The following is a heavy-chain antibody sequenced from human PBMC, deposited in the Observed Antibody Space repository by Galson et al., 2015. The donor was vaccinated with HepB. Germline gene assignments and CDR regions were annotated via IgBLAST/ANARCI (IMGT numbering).Heavy chain of an antibody. J-gene: IGHJ5*02. Sequence: SLRLSCAASGFTFSDFWMSWVRQTPGKGLEWLANIKQDGSEKYYGDSVKGRFTISRDNAKNSLYLQMNSLRAEDTAVYYCAKGFCGTTSCPTLGMASWGQGTLATVSS. V-gene: IGHV3-7*01. CDR2: IKQDGSEK. CDR1: GFTFSDFW. D-gene: IGHD2-2*01. CDR3: AKGFCGTTSCPTLGMAS.